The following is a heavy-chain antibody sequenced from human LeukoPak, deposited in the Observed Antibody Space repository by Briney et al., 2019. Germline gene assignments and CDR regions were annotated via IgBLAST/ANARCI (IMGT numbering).Heavy chain of an antibody. V-gene: IGHV4-34*01. CDR2: INHSGST. J-gene: IGHJ6*02. D-gene: IGHD3-10*02. CDR3: ARGSYVRQRRDYYYYGMDV. CDR1: GGSFSGYY. Sequence: PSETLSLTCAVYGGSFSGYYWSWIRQPPGKGLEWIGEINHSGSTNYNPSLKSRVTISVDTPKNQFSLKLSSVTAADTAVYYCARGSYVRQRRDYYYYGMDVWGQGTTVTVSS.